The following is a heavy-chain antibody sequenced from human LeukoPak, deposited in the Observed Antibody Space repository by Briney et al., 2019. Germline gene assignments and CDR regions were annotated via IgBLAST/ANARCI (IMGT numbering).Heavy chain of an antibody. J-gene: IGHJ4*02. D-gene: IGHD4-17*01. CDR2: IIPIFGTA. CDR1: GYSFITYG. V-gene: IGHV1-69*13. Sequence: GASVKVSCKASGYSFITYGITWLRQAPGQGLEWMGGIIPIFGTANYAQKFQGRVTITADESTSTAYMELSSLRSEDTAVYYCASDRYGDYDYWGQGTLVTVSS. CDR3: ASDRYGDYDY.